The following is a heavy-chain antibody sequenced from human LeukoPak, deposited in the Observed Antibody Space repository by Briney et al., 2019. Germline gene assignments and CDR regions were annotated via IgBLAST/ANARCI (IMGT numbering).Heavy chain of an antibody. Sequence: GGSLRLSCAASGFTFSSYAMSWVRQAPGKGLEWVSGLGGSGGNKIYADSVRGRFTISRDNSKNTLYLQMNSLRAEDTAVYYCAKASQQWLVNLYYFDYWGQGTLVTVSS. CDR2: LGGSGGNK. V-gene: IGHV3-23*01. D-gene: IGHD6-19*01. CDR1: GFTFSSYA. CDR3: AKASQQWLVNLYYFDY. J-gene: IGHJ4*02.